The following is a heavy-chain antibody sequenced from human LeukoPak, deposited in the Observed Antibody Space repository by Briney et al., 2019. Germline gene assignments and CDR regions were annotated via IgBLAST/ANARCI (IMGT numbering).Heavy chain of an antibody. CDR1: GGTFSSYA. Sequence: SVKVSCKASGGTFSSYAISWVRQAPGQGLEWMGGIIPIFGTANYAQKFQGRVTMTTDTSTSTAYMELRSLRSDDTAVYYCARLWFGELFSGFDYWGQGTLVTVSS. CDR3: ARLWFGELFSGFDY. V-gene: IGHV1-69*05. J-gene: IGHJ4*02. CDR2: IIPIFGTA. D-gene: IGHD3-10*01.